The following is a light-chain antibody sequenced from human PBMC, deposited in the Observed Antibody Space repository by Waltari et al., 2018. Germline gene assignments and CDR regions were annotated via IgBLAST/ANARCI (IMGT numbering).Light chain of an antibody. CDR3: QVWHAAIDPGV. Sequence: YVLTQPPSVSVAPGEAARTTCGGDHFGSYSVHWYQQKPGQAPVLVIFYDSDRPSGIPERFSGSNSGNTATLTISRVEAGDEANYYCQVWHAAIDPGVFGTGTEVTV. V-gene: IGLV3-21*04. CDR1: HFGSYS. J-gene: IGLJ1*01. CDR2: YDS.